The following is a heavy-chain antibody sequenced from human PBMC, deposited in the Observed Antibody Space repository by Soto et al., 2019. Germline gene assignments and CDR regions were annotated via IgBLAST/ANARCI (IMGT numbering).Heavy chain of an antibody. D-gene: IGHD3-9*01. CDR2: IDPSDSYT. CDR1: GYDFTNYW. CDR3: ARLQYDILTGAHEH. V-gene: IGHV5-10-1*01. Sequence: PGDSLRISCKVSGYDFTNYWISWVRQMPGKGLEWMGRIDPSDSYTTYNPSFQGHVTMSADKSITTAYLQWSGLKASDTAIYYCARLQYDILTGAHEHWGQGTQVTVSS. J-gene: IGHJ4*02.